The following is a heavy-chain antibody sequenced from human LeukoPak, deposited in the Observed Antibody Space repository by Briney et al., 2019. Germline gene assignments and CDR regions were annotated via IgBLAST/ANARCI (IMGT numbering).Heavy chain of an antibody. J-gene: IGHJ4*02. Sequence: SETLSLTCTVSGGSINSYYWSWIRQPPGKGLEWIGYIYYSGSTNYNPSLKSRVTISVDTSKNQFSLKLNSVTAADTAVYYCARGLGGYGSRFDYWGQGTLVTVSS. D-gene: IGHD5-18*01. CDR2: IYYSGST. CDR3: ARGLGGYGSRFDY. V-gene: IGHV4-59*01. CDR1: GGSINSYY.